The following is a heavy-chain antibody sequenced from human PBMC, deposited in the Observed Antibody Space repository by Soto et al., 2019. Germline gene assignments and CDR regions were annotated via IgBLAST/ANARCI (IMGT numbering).Heavy chain of an antibody. V-gene: IGHV3-23*01. CDR2: ISSRGGST. CDR3: AKDLPDPGYY. CDR1: GFTFSSYA. J-gene: IGHJ4*02. Sequence: GGSLRPSCAASGFTFSSYAMSWVRQAPGKGLEWVSVISSRGGSTYYADSVKGRFTISRDNSKNTLYLQMNSLRAEDTAVYYCAKDLPDPGYYWGQGTLVTVSS.